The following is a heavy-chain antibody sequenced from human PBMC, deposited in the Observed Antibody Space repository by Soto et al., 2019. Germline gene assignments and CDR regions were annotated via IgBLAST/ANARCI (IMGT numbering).Heavy chain of an antibody. V-gene: IGHV3-33*01. Sequence: PGGSLRLSCAASGFTFSSYGMHWVRQAPGKGLEWVAVIWYDGSNKYYADSVKGRFTISRDNSKNTLYLQMNSLRAEDTAVYYCARDDTVVTPKYYYYYGMDVWGQGTTVTVSS. D-gene: IGHD2-15*01. CDR1: GFTFSSYG. J-gene: IGHJ6*02. CDR2: IWYDGSNK. CDR3: ARDDTVVTPKYYYYYGMDV.